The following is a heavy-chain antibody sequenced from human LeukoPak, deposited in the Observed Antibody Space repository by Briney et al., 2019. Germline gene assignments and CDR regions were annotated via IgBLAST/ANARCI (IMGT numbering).Heavy chain of an antibody. J-gene: IGHJ6*03. Sequence: SETLSLTCTVSGEPIKSFYWSWIRQPAGKGLEWIGRIYTSGSTNYSPSLKSRVTMSVDTSKNQFSLKLSSVTAADTAVYYCARVPLFGWAPYYYYYYMDVWGKGTTVTVSS. D-gene: IGHD3-10*01. CDR2: IYTSGST. V-gene: IGHV4-4*07. CDR3: ARVPLFGWAPYYYYYYMDV. CDR1: GEPIKSFY.